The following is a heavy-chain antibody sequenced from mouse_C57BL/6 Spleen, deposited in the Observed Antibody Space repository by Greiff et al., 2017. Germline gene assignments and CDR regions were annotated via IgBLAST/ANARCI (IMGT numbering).Heavy chain of an antibody. Sequence: LQQSGGGLVQPGGSMKLSCVASGFTFSNYWMNWVRQSPEKGLEWVAQIRLKSDNYATHYAESVKGSFTISRDDSKSSVYLQMNNLRAEDTGIYYCTAYYYGSSYYFDYWGQGTTLTVSS. J-gene: IGHJ2*01. D-gene: IGHD1-1*01. V-gene: IGHV6-3*01. CDR1: GFTFSNYW. CDR3: TAYYYGSSYYFDY. CDR2: IRLKSDNYAT.